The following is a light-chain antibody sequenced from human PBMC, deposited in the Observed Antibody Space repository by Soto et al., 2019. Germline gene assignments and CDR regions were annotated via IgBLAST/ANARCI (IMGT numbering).Light chain of an antibody. CDR3: CSYAGSSTFVV. CDR2: EDS. CDR1: SSDVGNYNL. J-gene: IGLJ2*01. V-gene: IGLV2-23*02. Sequence: QSALTQPASVSGSPGQSITISCTGASSDVGNYNLVSWYQQHPGKAPKLMIYEDSKRPSGLSNRFSGSKPGNTASLTISGLQAEDEADYYCCSYAGSSTFVVFGGGTKVTVL.